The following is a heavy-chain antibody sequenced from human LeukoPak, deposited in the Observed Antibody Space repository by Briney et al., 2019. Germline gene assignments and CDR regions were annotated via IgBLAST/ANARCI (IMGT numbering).Heavy chain of an antibody. CDR3: ARVSESYYFDY. CDR2: ISAYNGNT. V-gene: IGHV1-18*01. J-gene: IGHJ4*02. D-gene: IGHD1-26*01. Sequence: ASVKVSRKASGYTFTSYGISWVRQAPGQGLEWMGWISAYNGNTNYAQKLQGRVTMTTDTSTSTAYIELRSLRSDDTAVYYCARVSESYYFDYWGQGTLVTVSS. CDR1: GYTFTSYG.